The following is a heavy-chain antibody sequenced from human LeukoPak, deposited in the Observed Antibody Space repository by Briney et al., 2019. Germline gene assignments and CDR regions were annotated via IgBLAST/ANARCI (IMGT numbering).Heavy chain of an antibody. CDR3: AKDWGQYCSGGSCYYFDY. Sequence: GGSLRLSCAASGFTFSSFSMNWVRQAPGKGLEWVSSITSSSNYIYYASSVRGRFTISRDNAKNSLYLQMNSLRAEDTAVYYCAKDWGQYCSGGSCYYFDYWAREPWSPSPQ. V-gene: IGHV3-21*04. D-gene: IGHD2-15*01. CDR2: ITSSSNYI. CDR1: GFTFSSFS. J-gene: IGHJ4*02.